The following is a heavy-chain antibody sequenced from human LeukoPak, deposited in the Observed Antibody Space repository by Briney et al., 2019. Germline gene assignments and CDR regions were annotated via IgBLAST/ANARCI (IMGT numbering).Heavy chain of an antibody. CDR3: ARVGVTNAFDI. Sequence: AASVKVSCKASGGTFSSYTISWVRQAPGQGLEWMGRIIPILGIANYAQKFQGRVTITTDESTSTAYMELSSLRSEDTAVYYCARVGVTNAFDIWGQGTMVTVSS. D-gene: IGHD2-21*02. CDR1: GGTFSSYT. CDR2: IIPILGIA. J-gene: IGHJ3*02. V-gene: IGHV1-69*16.